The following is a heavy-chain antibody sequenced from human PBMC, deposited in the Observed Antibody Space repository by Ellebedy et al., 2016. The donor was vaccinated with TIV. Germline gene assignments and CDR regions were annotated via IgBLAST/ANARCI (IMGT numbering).Heavy chain of an antibody. CDR1: GVTVSGNY. Sequence: GESLKISXAGSGVTVSGNYMSWVRQAPGKGLEWVSVIYSGGSTYYADSVKGRFTISRDNAKNTLYLQMNSLRAEDTAVYYCASTYSSDWGWEYWGQGTLVTVSS. CDR2: IYSGGST. CDR3: ASTYSSDWGWEY. D-gene: IGHD6-19*01. J-gene: IGHJ4*02. V-gene: IGHV3-53*01.